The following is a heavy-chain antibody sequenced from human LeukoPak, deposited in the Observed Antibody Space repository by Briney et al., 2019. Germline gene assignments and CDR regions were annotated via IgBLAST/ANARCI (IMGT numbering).Heavy chain of an antibody. V-gene: IGHV3-11*01. CDR1: GFTFCDYY. J-gene: IGHJ4*02. CDR2: ISSSGSTI. Sequence: GGSLRLSCAASGFTFCDYYMIGMRQAPGKGLVGFSYISSSGSTIYYADSVKGRFTISRDNAKNSLYLQMNSMRAEDTAVYYCAKELVQWGQGNLVTASS. CDR3: AKELVQ. D-gene: IGHD6-13*01.